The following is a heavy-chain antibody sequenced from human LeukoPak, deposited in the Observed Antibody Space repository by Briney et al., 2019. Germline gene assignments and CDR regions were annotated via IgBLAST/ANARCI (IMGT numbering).Heavy chain of an antibody. J-gene: IGHJ5*02. CDR3: ARLRRALQATTRFDP. Sequence: PGGSLRLSCAASGFTVSSNYMSWVRQAPGKGLEWIGEINHSGSTNYNPSLKSRVTISVDTSKNQFSLKLSSVTAADTAVYYCARLRRALQATTRFDPWGQGTLVTVSS. CDR2: INHSGST. CDR1: GFTVSSNY. V-gene: IGHV4-34*01. D-gene: IGHD1-1*01.